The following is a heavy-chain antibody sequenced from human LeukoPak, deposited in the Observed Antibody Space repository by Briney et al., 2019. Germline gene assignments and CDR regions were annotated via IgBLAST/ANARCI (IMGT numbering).Heavy chain of an antibody. V-gene: IGHV4-59*01. CDR3: ARVRYYYGSGSYAFDY. J-gene: IGHJ4*02. CDR1: GGSISSYY. D-gene: IGHD3-10*01. CDR2: IYYSGST. Sequence: SETLSLTCTVSGGSISSYYWSWLRQPPGKGLEWVGYIYYSGSTNYNPSLKSRVTISVDTSKNQFSLKLSSVTAADTAVYYCARVRYYYGSGSYAFDYWGQGTLVTVSS.